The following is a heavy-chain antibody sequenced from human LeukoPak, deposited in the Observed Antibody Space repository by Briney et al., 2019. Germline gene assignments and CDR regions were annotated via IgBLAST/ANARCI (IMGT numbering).Heavy chain of an antibody. V-gene: IGHV3-53*01. J-gene: IGHJ4*02. CDR1: GLTLSSNY. CDR2: IFSGGST. Sequence: GGSLRHSCAASGLTLSSNYMRWVRQAPGKGLEWDSVIFSGGSTYTADSVKGRFTISRDNSKNTLYLQMNSLRAEDAAVYYGARGRFGEFISWGQGTLVTVSS. CDR3: ARGRFGEFIS. D-gene: IGHD3-10*01.